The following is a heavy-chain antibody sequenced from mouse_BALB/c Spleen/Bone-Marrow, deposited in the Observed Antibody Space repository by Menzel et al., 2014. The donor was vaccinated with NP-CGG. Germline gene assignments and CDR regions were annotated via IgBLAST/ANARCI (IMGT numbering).Heavy chain of an antibody. CDR3: ASPYGNYDAMDY. V-gene: IGHV1-87*01. D-gene: IGHD2-1*01. CDR1: GYTFTSYW. J-gene: IGHJ4*01. Sequence: QVQLKQSGAELARPGASVKLSCKASGYTFTSYWMQWVKQRPGQGLEWIGAIYPGDGDTRYTQKFRGKATLTADKSSNTAYMPLSSLTSEDSAVYFCASPYGNYDAMDYWGQGTSVTVSS. CDR2: IYPGDGDT.